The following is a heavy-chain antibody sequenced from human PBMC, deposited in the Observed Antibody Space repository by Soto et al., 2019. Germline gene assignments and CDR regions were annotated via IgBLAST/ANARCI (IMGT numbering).Heavy chain of an antibody. V-gene: IGHV3-30*18. CDR3: AKRSAFDY. D-gene: IGHD2-15*01. Sequence: GGSLRLSCAASGFTFSSYGMHWVRQAPGKGLEWVAVISYDGSNKYYADSVKGRFTISRDNSKNTLYLQMNSLRAEDTAVYYCAKRSAFDYWGQGTLVTVSS. CDR1: GFTFSSYG. J-gene: IGHJ4*02. CDR2: ISYDGSNK.